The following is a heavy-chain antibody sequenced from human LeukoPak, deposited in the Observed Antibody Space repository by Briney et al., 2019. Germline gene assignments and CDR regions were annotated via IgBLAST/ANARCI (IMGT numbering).Heavy chain of an antibody. CDR3: ARALGDDFWSGYSDS. Sequence: GGSLRLSCAASGFTFSNYNMNWVRQAPGKGLEWVSSTISNNNYKYYADSVKGRFTISRDNAKNSLYLQMDSLRAEDTAVYYCARALGDDFWSGYSDSWGQGTLVTVSS. CDR2: TISNNNYK. J-gene: IGHJ4*02. D-gene: IGHD3-3*01. CDR1: GFTFSNYN. V-gene: IGHV3-21*01.